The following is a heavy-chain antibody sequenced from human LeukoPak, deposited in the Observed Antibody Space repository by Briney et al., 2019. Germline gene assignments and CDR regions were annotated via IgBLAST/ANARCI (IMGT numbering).Heavy chain of an antibody. Sequence: GGSLKISCKGSGYSFTNYWIGWVRQMPGKGLGWMGIIFPGDSHTRYSPSFQGQVTMSADKSISTAYLQWSSLRASDTAMYYCARSSVNWFDPWGQGTLVTVSS. CDR2: IFPGDSHT. CDR1: GYSFTNYW. V-gene: IGHV5-51*01. CDR3: ARSSVNWFDP. J-gene: IGHJ5*02. D-gene: IGHD3-3*01.